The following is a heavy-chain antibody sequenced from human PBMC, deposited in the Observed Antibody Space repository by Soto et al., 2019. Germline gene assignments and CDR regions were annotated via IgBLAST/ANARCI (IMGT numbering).Heavy chain of an antibody. Sequence: QVQLVQSGAEVKKPGSSVKVSCKASGGTFSSYAISWVRQAPGQGLEWMGGLIPIFGTANYAQKFQGRVTITADESTSTAYMELSSLRSEDTAVYYCARRGVAAAGSLDYYYGMDVWGQGTTVTVSS. J-gene: IGHJ6*02. D-gene: IGHD6-13*01. CDR3: ARRGVAAAGSLDYYYGMDV. CDR2: LIPIFGTA. V-gene: IGHV1-69*12. CDR1: GGTFSSYA.